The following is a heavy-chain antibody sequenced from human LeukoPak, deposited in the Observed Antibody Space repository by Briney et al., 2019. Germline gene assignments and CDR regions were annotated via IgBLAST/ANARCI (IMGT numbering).Heavy chain of an antibody. CDR3: ARHPLFDTAMVSNFDY. D-gene: IGHD5-18*01. V-gene: IGHV4-39*01. J-gene: IGHJ4*02. CDR2: IYYSGST. Sequence: SETLSLTCTVSGGSISSSSYYWGWIRQPPGKGLEWIGSIYYSGSTYYNPSLKSRVTISVDTSKNQFSLELSSVTAADTAVYYCARHPLFDTAMVSNFDYWGQGTLVTVSS. CDR1: GGSISSSSYY.